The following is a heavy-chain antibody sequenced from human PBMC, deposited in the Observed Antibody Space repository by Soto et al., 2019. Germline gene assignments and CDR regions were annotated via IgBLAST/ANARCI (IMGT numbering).Heavy chain of an antibody. CDR3: ARDVAHGYTENV. V-gene: IGHV4-30-4*01. CDR1: GGSVGSGEYY. CDR2: IYDSGIT. J-gene: IGHJ3*01. D-gene: IGHD5-18*01. Sequence: QVQLQESGPGLVKPSQTLSLACTVSGGSVGSGEYYYSWIRQPPGKGLEWIGYIYDSGITNYTPSLIGRVTMSLDRSNNQVSLKLSSVPAADTAVYSCARDVAHGYTENVWGQGTTVTVSS.